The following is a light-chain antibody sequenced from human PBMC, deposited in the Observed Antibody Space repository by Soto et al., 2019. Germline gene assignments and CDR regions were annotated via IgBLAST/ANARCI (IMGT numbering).Light chain of an antibody. CDR2: GAS. J-gene: IGKJ4*01. CDR3: QQYGSSPRLT. V-gene: IGKV3-20*01. CDR1: QSVSSSY. Sequence: EIVLTQSPGTLSLSPGEGATLSCRASQSVSSSYLAWYLQTPGQAPRLLIYGASYRATGIPDRFSGSGFGTDFTLTISRLEPEDFAVYYCQQYGSSPRLTFGGGTKVDIK.